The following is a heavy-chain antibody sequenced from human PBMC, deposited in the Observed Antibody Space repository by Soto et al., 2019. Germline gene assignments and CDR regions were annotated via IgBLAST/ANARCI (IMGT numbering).Heavy chain of an antibody. Sequence: GSGSTLVNPTQTLTLTCTFSGFSLRTSGMRVSWIRQPPGKALEWLARIDWDDDKFYSTSLEARLTISKDTSKSQVVLTMTNMDPVDTATYYCARMGSYDSSGLRGYYFDYWGQGTLVTSPQ. CDR2: IDWDDDK. J-gene: IGHJ4*02. D-gene: IGHD3-22*01. CDR3: ARMGSYDSSGLRGYYFDY. CDR1: GFSLRTSGMR. V-gene: IGHV2-70*04.